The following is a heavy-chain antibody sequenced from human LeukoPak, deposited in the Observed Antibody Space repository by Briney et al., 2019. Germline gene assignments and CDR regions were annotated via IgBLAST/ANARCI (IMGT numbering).Heavy chain of an antibody. J-gene: IGHJ4*02. CDR3: VIVGAVTGSY. D-gene: IGHD2-21*02. Sequence: PGGSLRLSCAASGFTFSKYWMHWVRQAPGEGLMWVSRINTDGSSTTYAASVKGRFTMSRDNAKSTLFLQMNSLRAEDTAVYYCVIVGAVTGSYWGQGPLVTVSA. V-gene: IGHV3-74*01. CDR2: INTDGSST. CDR1: GFTFSKYW.